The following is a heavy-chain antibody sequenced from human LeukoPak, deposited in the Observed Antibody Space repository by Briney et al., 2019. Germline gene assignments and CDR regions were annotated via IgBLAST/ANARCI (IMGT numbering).Heavy chain of an antibody. CDR1: GGSISSSSYY. V-gene: IGHV4-39*07. D-gene: IGHD2-8*01. Sequence: SETLSLTCTVSGGSISSSSYYWGWIRQPPGKGLEWIGSIYYSGSTYYNPSLKSRVTISVDTSKNQFSLKLSSVTAADTAVYYCARDTVLGASFDPWGQGTLVTVSS. J-gene: IGHJ5*02. CDR3: ARDTVLGASFDP. CDR2: IYYSGST.